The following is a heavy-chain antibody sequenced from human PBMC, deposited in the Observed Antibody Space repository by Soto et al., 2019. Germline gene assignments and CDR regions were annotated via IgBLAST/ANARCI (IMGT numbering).Heavy chain of an antibody. CDR1: GGSISSGGYY. J-gene: IGHJ5*02. Sequence: QVQMQESGPGLVKPSQTLSLTCTVSGGSISSGGYYWSWIRQHPGKGLEWIGYIYYSGSTYYNPSLKSRVTISLDTSTNQFSLKLSSMTAAATAVYYCAGGSSKSWFDPWGQGTLVTVSS. CDR2: IYYSGST. D-gene: IGHD6-6*01. V-gene: IGHV4-31*03. CDR3: AGGSSKSWFDP.